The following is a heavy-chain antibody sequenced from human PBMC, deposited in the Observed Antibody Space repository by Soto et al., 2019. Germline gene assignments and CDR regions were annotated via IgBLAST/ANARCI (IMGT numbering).Heavy chain of an antibody. CDR3: AKNSFSGSKRILDS. V-gene: IGHV3-30*18. CDR1: GFRDGFPFSDYD. J-gene: IGHJ4*02. D-gene: IGHD1-26*01. CDR2: ISFDGSTK. Sequence: QVQLVESGGGVVQPGRSLRLSCAASGFRDGFPFSDYDMHWVRQAPGKGLEWVALISFDGSTKNYVDSVEGRFTISRDNSRDTLFLQMYSLRPEDTAVYYCAKNSFSGSKRILDSWGQGTLVTVSS.